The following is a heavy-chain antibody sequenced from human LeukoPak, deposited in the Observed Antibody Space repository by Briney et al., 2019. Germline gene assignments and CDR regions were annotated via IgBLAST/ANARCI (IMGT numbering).Heavy chain of an antibody. CDR1: GYTFTGYY. D-gene: IGHD2-2*01. Sequence: ASVKVSCKASGYTFTGYYMHWVRQAPGQGLEWMGWINPNSGGTNYAQKLQGRVTMTTDTSTSTAYMELRSLRSDDTAVYYCARGGIVVVPAAYKYNWFDPWGQGTLVTVSS. CDR3: ARGGIVVVPAAYKYNWFDP. J-gene: IGHJ5*02. V-gene: IGHV1-2*02. CDR2: INPNSGGT.